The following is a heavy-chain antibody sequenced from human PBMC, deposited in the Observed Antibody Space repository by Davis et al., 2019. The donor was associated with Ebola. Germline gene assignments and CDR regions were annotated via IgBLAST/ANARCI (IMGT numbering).Heavy chain of an antibody. CDR2: IYYSGYA. J-gene: IGHJ4*02. V-gene: IGHV4-39*01. CDR3: ARQAGLAAAGRGVDY. CDR1: GGPIRSTLYY. Sequence: SEPLSLSCPLPGGPIRSTLYYWCWIRQSPGMRLEWIASIYYSGYAYYSPSLKSRVTISVDTSKNQFSLKLSSVTAADTAVYYCARQAGLAAAGRGVDYWGQGTLVTVSS. D-gene: IGHD6-13*01.